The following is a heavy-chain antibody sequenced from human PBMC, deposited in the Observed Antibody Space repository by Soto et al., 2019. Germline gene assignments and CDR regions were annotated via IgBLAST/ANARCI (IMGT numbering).Heavy chain of an antibody. CDR2: IYPGDSDT. V-gene: IGHV5-51*01. J-gene: IGHJ5*02. Sequence: PGESLKISCKGSGYSFTSYWIGWVRQMPGKGLEWMGIIYPGDSDTRYSPSFQGQVTISADKPISTAYLQWSSLKASDTAMYYCARRPDRSSSWYWFDPWGQGTQVTVSS. CDR3: ARRPDRSSSWYWFDP. CDR1: GYSFTSYW. D-gene: IGHD6-13*01.